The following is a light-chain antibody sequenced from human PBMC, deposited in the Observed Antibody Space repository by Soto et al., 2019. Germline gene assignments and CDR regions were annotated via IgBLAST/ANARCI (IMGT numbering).Light chain of an antibody. V-gene: IGKV1-39*01. J-gene: IGKJ4*01. CDR2: GAS. CDR1: QSISGY. Sequence: DIQMTQSPSSLSASVGDRVTIXXRASQSISGYLNWYQQKPGKAPKVXISGASTLHNGVPSRFSGRGSGTDFTLTISSLQPEDVATYYCQQSLSTLLTFGGGTKVDIK. CDR3: QQSLSTLLT.